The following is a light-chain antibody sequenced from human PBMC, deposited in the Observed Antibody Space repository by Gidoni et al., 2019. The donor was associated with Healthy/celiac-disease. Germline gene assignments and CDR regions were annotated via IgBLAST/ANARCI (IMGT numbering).Light chain of an antibody. Sequence: DIQMTQSPSSLSASVGDRVTITCRASQSISSYLNWYQQKQGKAPKLLIYAASSLQSGVPSSFSGSGSGTDFSLTISSLQPEDFATYYCQQSYSTPITFGQGTRLEIK. CDR1: QSISSY. CDR2: AAS. CDR3: QQSYSTPIT. V-gene: IGKV1-39*01. J-gene: IGKJ5*01.